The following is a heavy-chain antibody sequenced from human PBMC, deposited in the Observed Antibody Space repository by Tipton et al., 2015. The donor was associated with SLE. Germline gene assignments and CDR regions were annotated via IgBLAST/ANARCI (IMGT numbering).Heavy chain of an antibody. CDR3: ARDGDFWSAYPYYYMAV. J-gene: IGHJ6*03. CDR1: GGSISSYY. CDR2: IYYSGST. D-gene: IGHD3-3*01. V-gene: IGHV4-59*01. Sequence: TLSLTCTVSGGSISSYYWSWIRQPPGKGLEWIGYIYYSGSTNYNPSLKSRVTISVDTSKNQFSLKLSSVTAADTAVYYCARDGDFWSAYPYYYMAVWGKGTTVTVSS.